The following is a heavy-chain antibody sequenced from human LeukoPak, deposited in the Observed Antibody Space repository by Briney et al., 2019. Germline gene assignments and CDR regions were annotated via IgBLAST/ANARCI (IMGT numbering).Heavy chain of an antibody. J-gene: IGHJ4*02. CDR2: INPNSGGT. CDR1: GYTFTGYY. CDR3: ARGELPAADNFDY. D-gene: IGHD2-2*01. V-gene: IGHV1-2*06. Sequence: ASVKVSCKASGYTFTGYYMHWVRQAPGQGLEWMGRINPNSGGTNYAQKFQGRVTMTRDTSISTAYMELSRLRSDDTAVYYCARGELPAADNFDYWGQGTLVTVSS.